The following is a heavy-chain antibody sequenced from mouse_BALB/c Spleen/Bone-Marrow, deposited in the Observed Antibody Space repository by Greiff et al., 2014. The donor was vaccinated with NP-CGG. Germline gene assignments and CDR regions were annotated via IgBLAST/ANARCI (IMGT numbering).Heavy chain of an antibody. V-gene: IGHV1S81*02. CDR2: INPSNGRA. J-gene: IGHJ3*01. Sequence: VQVVESGAELVKPGASVKLSCKASGYTFTSYWMHWVKQRPGQGLEWIGEINPSNGRADYNEKFRSKATLTVDRSSSTAYMQLSSLTSEDSAVYYCARAGGYDGFAYWGQGTLVTVSA. D-gene: IGHD2-2*01. CDR1: GYTFTSYW. CDR3: ARAGGYDGFAY.